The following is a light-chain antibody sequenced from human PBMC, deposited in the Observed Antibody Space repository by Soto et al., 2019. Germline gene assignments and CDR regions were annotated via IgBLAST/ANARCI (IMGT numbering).Light chain of an antibody. J-gene: IGKJ1*01. V-gene: IGKV3-20*01. CDR1: QSVRSSY. CDR2: GAS. CDR3: QQYGGSPWT. Sequence: DIVLTQSPGTLSLSPGERATLSCSASQSVRSSYLAWYQQKPGQAPRLLVYGASSRATGIPDRFSGSGSGTDFTLTVSRLEPEDFAVYYCQQYGGSPWTFGQGTKVEIK.